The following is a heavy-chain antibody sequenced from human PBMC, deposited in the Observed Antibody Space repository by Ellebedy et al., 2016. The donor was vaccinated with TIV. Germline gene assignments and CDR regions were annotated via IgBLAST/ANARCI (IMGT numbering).Heavy chain of an antibody. Sequence: GESLKISCAASGFSFSGSAMHWVRQASGKGLEWVGRIRNKANNYATAYAASVEGRFTISRDDSKNTAYLQMNSLKTEDTAVYYCTRLGGSGEQLVVNNWFDPWGQGTLVTVSS. V-gene: IGHV3-73*01. CDR1: GFSFSGSA. D-gene: IGHD6-6*01. CDR3: TRLGGSGEQLVVNNWFDP. J-gene: IGHJ5*02. CDR2: IRNKANNYAT.